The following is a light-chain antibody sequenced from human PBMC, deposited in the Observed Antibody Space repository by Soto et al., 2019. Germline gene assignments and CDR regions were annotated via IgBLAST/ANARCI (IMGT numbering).Light chain of an antibody. V-gene: IGKV1-39*01. Sequence: DIQMTQSPSSLSASVGDRVTITCRASQTISTYLNWYQQKPGKAPRLLIYDASSLLSGVPSRFSGSGSGKEFTLNNGRLQTEDFSTYYCQQSDSTPYTFGQGTKVEI. CDR3: QQSDSTPYT. J-gene: IGKJ2*01. CDR1: QTISTY. CDR2: DAS.